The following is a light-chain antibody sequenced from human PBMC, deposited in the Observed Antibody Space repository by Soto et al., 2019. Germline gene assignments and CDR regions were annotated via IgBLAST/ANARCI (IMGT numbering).Light chain of an antibody. CDR1: SSNIGAGYD. Sequence: QAVVTQPPSVSGAPGQRVTISCTGRSSNIGAGYDVNWYQQLPGTAPKFLIFGNSNRPSGVPDRFSGSKSGTSASLAITGLQAEDEADYYCQSYDSSLSGYVFGTGTKVTVL. V-gene: IGLV1-40*01. CDR2: GNS. CDR3: QSYDSSLSGYV. J-gene: IGLJ1*01.